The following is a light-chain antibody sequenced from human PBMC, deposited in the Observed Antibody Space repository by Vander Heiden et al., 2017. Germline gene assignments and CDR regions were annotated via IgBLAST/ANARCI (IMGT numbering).Light chain of an antibody. CDR3: QRRSGWLPGT. CDR1: QSVSSY. Sequence: EIVLTQSPATLSLSPGEGASNLCRASQSVSSYLAWYQHKPGQAPRLLIYQASNRATGVPARFSGTGSRTDFTLTISSLEPEDFAVYYGQRRSGWLPGTFSQGTKVEI. V-gene: IGKV3-11*01. CDR2: QAS. J-gene: IGKJ1*01.